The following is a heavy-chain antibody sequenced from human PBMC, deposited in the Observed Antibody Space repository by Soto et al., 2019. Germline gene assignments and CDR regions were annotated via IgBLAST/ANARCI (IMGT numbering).Heavy chain of an antibody. CDR3: QGGDF. CDR2: INDSGST. D-gene: IGHD3-16*01. J-gene: IGHJ4*02. CDR1: GGSFRGYF. V-gene: IGHV4-34*02. Sequence: QVQLQQWGAGLLKPSETLSLTCAVSGGSFRGYFWSWIRQSPDKGLEWIGKINDSGSTYYNPSFRSRLTISVDTSTSQVSLRLTSVTAADSAVYYCQGGDFWGQGTRVTVSS.